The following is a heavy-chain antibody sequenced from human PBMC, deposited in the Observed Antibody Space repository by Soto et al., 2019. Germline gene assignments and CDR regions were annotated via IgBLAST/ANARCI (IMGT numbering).Heavy chain of an antibody. CDR3: ARGFLYGEEYYYYGMDV. J-gene: IGHJ6*02. CDR2: IYYSGST. Sequence: SETLSLTCTVSGGSISSGGYYWSWIRQHPGKGLEWIGYIYYSGSTYYNPSLKSRVTISVDTSKNQFSLKLSSVTAADTAVYYCARGFLYGEEYYYYGMDVWGQGTTVTVSS. CDR1: GGSISSGGYY. V-gene: IGHV4-31*03. D-gene: IGHD4-17*01.